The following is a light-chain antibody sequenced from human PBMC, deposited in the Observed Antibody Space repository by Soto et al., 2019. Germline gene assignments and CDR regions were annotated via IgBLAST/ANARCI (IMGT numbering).Light chain of an antibody. CDR2: GAS. CDR1: QTVTSNF. Sequence: VLTQSPGTLSLSPGERATLSCRASQTVTSNFLAWYQQKPGQAPRLLIYGASSRATGIPDRFSGSGSGTDFTLTISRLEPEDFAVYYCQQYGSSPETFGQGTKVDIK. J-gene: IGKJ1*01. V-gene: IGKV3-20*01. CDR3: QQYGSSPET.